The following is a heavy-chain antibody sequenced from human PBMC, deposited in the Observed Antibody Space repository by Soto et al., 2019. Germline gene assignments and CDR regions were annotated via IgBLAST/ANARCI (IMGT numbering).Heavy chain of an antibody. Sequence: AVYGGPFSGYYWSWIRQPPGKGLEWIGEINHSGSTNYNPSLKSRVTISVDTSKNQFSLKLSSVTAADTAVYYCARRGSGSIRLPNWFDPCGQRTLVTLSS. D-gene: IGHD3-3*01. V-gene: IGHV4-34*01. CDR3: ARRGSGSIRLPNWFDP. CDR2: INHSGST. J-gene: IGHJ5*02. CDR1: GGPFSGYY.